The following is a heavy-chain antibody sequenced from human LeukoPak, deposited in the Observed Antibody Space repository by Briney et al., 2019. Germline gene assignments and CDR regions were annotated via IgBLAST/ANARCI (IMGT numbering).Heavy chain of an antibody. D-gene: IGHD3-22*01. CDR2: ISYDGSNK. Sequence: GRSLRLSCAASGFTFSSYAMHWVRQAPGKGLEWVAVISYDGSNKYYADSVKGRFTISRDNSKDTLYLQMNSLRAEDTAVYYCARDSRYDSSGYCDYWGQGTLVTVSS. V-gene: IGHV3-30-3*01. CDR3: ARDSRYDSSGYCDY. CDR1: GFTFSSYA. J-gene: IGHJ4*02.